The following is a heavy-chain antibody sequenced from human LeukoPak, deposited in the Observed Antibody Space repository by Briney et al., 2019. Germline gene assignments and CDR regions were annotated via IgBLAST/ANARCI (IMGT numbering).Heavy chain of an antibody. D-gene: IGHD6-19*01. J-gene: IGHJ4*02. Sequence: PGGSLRLSCAASGFTFSSYAMHWVRQAPGKGLEWVAVISYDGSNKYYADSVKGRFTISRDNSKNTLYLQMNSLRADDTAVYYCAKDRVEWLLRGYFDYWGQGTRVTVSS. CDR1: GFTFSSYA. CDR3: AKDRVEWLLRGYFDY. V-gene: IGHV3-30-3*01. CDR2: ISYDGSNK.